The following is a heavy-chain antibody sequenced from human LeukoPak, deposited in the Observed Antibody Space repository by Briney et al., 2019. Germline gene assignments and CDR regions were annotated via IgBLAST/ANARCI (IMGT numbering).Heavy chain of an antibody. D-gene: IGHD4-17*01. CDR1: VYSISSGYY. V-gene: IGHV4-38-2*01. Sequence: KPSETLSLTCAVSVYSISSGYYLGWIRQPPGEGLDWIGSIYHSGSAYYNPSLKSRVTIPVDTSKHQFSLNLSSVTAADTAVYYCARAIHHGHYGYYYYYMDVWGKGTTVTVSS. CDR3: ARAIHHGHYGYYYYYMDV. CDR2: IYHSGSA. J-gene: IGHJ6*03.